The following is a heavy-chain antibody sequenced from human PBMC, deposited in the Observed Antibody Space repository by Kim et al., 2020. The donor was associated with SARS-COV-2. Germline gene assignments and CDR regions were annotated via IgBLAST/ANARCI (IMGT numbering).Heavy chain of an antibody. CDR2: INHSGST. D-gene: IGHD2-15*01. CDR1: GGSFSGYY. J-gene: IGHJ6*02. V-gene: IGHV4-34*01. Sequence: SETLSLTCAVYGGSFSGYYWSWIRQPPGKGLEWIGEINHSGSTNYNPSLKSRVTISVDTSKNQFSLKLSSVTAADTAVYYCARGLDGYCSGGSCRSGMDVWGQGTTVTVSS. CDR3: ARGLDGYCSGGSCRSGMDV.